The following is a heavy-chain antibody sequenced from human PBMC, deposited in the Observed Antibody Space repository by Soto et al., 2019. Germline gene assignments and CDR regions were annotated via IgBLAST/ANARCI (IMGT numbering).Heavy chain of an antibody. CDR2: IYYSGST. V-gene: IGHV4-39*01. J-gene: IGHJ1*01. Sequence: PSETLSLTCTVSGGSISSSSYYWGWIRQPPGKGLEWIGSIYYSGSTYYNPSLKSRVTISVDTSKNQFSLKLSSVTAADTAVYYCARLVYGDYGYFQHWGQGTLVTVSS. CDR3: ARLVYGDYGYFQH. D-gene: IGHD4-17*01. CDR1: GGSISSSSYY.